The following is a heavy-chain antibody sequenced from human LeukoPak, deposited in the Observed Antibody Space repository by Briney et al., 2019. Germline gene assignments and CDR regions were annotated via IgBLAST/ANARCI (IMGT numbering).Heavy chain of an antibody. CDR3: ARLTYYYDSSGYGDY. Sequence: SETLSLTCTLSGGSMSSYHWSWIRQPPGKGLEWIGYIYYSGTTNYNPSLKGRVTISVDTSKNQFSLKLSSVTAADTAVYYCARLTYYYDSSGYGDYWGQGTLVTVSS. CDR2: IYYSGTT. V-gene: IGHV4-59*08. J-gene: IGHJ4*02. CDR1: GGSMSSYH. D-gene: IGHD3-22*01.